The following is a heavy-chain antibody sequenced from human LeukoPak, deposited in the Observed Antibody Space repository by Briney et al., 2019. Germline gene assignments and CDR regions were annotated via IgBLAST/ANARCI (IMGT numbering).Heavy chain of an antibody. J-gene: IGHJ3*02. D-gene: IGHD5-24*01. CDR2: IWYDGSNK. CDR1: GFTFSSYA. CDR3: AREQYASDDALDI. Sequence: GGSLRLSCAASGFTFSSYAMHWVRQAPGKGLEWVAVIWYDGSNKYYADSVKGRFTISRDNSKNTLYLQMNSLRAEDTAVYYCAREQYASDDALDIWGQGSMVTVSS. V-gene: IGHV3-33*08.